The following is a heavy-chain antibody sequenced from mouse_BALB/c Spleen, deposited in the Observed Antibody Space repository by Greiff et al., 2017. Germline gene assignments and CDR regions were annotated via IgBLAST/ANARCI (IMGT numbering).Heavy chain of an antibody. V-gene: IGHV5-12-1*01. Sequence: EVKLVESGGGLVKPGGSLKLSCAASGFAFSSYDMSWVRQTPEKRLEWVAYISSGGGSTYYPDTVKGRFTISRDNAKNTLYLQMSSLKSEDTAMYYCARGYYGSRRFAYWGQGTLVTVSA. CDR2: ISSGGGST. CDR3: ARGYYGSRRFAY. CDR1: GFAFSSYD. D-gene: IGHD1-1*01. J-gene: IGHJ3*01.